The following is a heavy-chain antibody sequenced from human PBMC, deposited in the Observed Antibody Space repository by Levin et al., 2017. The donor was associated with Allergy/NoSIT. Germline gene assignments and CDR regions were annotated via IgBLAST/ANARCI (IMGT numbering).Heavy chain of an antibody. J-gene: IGHJ5*02. Sequence: SCAASGFTFSSYSMNWVRQAPGKGLEWVSYISSSSSTIYYADSVKGRFTISRDNAKNSLYLQMNSLRDEDTAVYYCAREQSPYYYDSSGYNNWFDPWGQGTLVTVSS. CDR2: ISSSSSTI. CDR3: AREQSPYYYDSSGYNNWFDP. D-gene: IGHD3-22*01. V-gene: IGHV3-48*02. CDR1: GFTFSSYS.